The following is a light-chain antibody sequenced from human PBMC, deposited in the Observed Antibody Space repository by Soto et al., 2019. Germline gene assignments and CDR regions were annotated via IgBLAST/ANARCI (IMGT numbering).Light chain of an antibody. V-gene: IGKV1-5*01. CDR1: QSINTW. CDR3: QQYYSSSIS. CDR2: DAS. Sequence: DIQMTQSPSTLSASVGDIVTITCRASQSINTWVAWYQQKPGKAPTILIHDASTLESGVPSRISGSGSGTEFTLTISSLQPEDFATYYCQQYYSSSISFGPGTKVDIK. J-gene: IGKJ3*01.